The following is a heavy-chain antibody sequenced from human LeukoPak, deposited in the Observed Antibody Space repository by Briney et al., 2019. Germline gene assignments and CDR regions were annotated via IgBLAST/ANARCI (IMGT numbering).Heavy chain of an antibody. CDR1: GNSLSEVS. CDR3: TTRSGDFRSGFVN. D-gene: IGHD3-3*01. CDR2: FDPEEAKM. Sequence: VASVTVSCKVSGNSLSEVSIQWVRQAPGEGLECLGGFDPEEAKMVYAQNFQGRVTMTEDTSTQTAYMELSGLTSDDTAVYYCTTRSGDFRSGFVNWGQGTLVTVSS. V-gene: IGHV1-24*01. J-gene: IGHJ4*02.